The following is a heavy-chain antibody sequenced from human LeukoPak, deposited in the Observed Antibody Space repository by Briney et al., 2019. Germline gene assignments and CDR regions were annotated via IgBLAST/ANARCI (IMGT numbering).Heavy chain of an antibody. CDR1: GYTFNDFG. CDR2: ISALTGDT. Sequence: ASVKVSCKASGYTFNDFGVTWVRQARGQGREWMGWISALTGDTNYAQKFQGRLTMTTDTSTDTAYMEMRGLRSDDTAVYYWEREATERAFAPWGEGPLVVVPS. V-gene: IGHV1-18*01. J-gene: IGHJ5*02. CDR3: EREATERAFAP.